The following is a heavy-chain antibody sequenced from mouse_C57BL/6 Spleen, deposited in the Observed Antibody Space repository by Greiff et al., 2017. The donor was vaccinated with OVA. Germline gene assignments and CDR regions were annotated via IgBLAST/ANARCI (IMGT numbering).Heavy chain of an antibody. Sequence: EVHLVESGGGLVKPGGSLKLSCAASGFTFSDYGMHWVRQAPEKGLEWVAYISSGSSTIYYADTVKGRFTISRDNAKNTLFLQRTSLRSEDTAMYYCARPFSYYFDYWGQGTTLTVSS. J-gene: IGHJ2*01. CDR3: ARPFSYYFDY. V-gene: IGHV5-17*01. CDR1: GFTFSDYG. CDR2: ISSGSSTI.